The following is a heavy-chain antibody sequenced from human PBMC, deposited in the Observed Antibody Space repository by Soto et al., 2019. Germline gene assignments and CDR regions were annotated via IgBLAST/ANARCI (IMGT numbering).Heavy chain of an antibody. CDR1: GFTFSSYA. V-gene: IGHV3-23*01. J-gene: IGHJ6*02. D-gene: IGHD6-19*01. CDR2: ISGSGGST. Sequence: GGSLRLSCAASGFTFSSYAMSWVRQAPGKGLEWVSAISGSGGSTYYADSVKGRFTISRDNSKNTLYLQMNSLRAEDTAVYYCAKDEEVGQWPGLGGMDVWGQGTTVTVSS. CDR3: AKDEEVGQWPGLGGMDV.